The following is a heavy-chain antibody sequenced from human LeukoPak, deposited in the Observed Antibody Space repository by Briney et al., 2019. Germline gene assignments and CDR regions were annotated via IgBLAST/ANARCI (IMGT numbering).Heavy chain of an antibody. CDR2: MNPNSGNT. Sequence: ASVKVSCKASGYTFTSYDINWVRQATGQGLEWMGWMNPNSGNTGYAQKFQGRVTMTRNTSIGTAYMELSSLRSEDTAVYYCARGRGMGANHDYWGQGTLVTVSS. D-gene: IGHD1-26*01. CDR3: ARGRGMGANHDY. J-gene: IGHJ4*02. V-gene: IGHV1-8*01. CDR1: GYTFTSYD.